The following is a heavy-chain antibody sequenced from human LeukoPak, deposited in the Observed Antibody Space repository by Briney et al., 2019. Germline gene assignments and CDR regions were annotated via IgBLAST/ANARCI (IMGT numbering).Heavy chain of an antibody. D-gene: IGHD3-16*01. CDR3: ARVQGERRDY. V-gene: IGHV3-21*01. Sequence: PGGSLRPSCAASGFTFSSYTMNWVRQAPGEGLEWVSSIGGRSNFVFYADSVKGRFTISRDNAKNSLYLQMNSLRVEDTAMYYCARVQGERRDYWGQGTQVTVSS. CDR1: GFTFSSYT. J-gene: IGHJ4*02. CDR2: IGGRSNFV.